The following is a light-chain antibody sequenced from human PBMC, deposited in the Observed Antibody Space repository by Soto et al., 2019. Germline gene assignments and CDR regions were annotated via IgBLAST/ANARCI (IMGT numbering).Light chain of an antibody. J-gene: IGKJ1*01. CDR3: QQYGTSPVA. CDR1: QSVSSSY. Sequence: EIVLTQSPGTLSLSPGERATLSCRASQSVSSSYLAWYQQKPGQALRLLIYGASSRATGIPDRFSGSGSGTAFTLTISRLEPEDFAVYYCQQYGTSPVAFGQGTKVEIK. V-gene: IGKV3-20*01. CDR2: GAS.